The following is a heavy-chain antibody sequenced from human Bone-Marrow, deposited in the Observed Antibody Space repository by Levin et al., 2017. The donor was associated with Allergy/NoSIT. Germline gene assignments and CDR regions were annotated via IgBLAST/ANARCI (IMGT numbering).Heavy chain of an antibody. Sequence: GESLKISCKASGYKFTSYHMHWVRQAPGQGLEWMGIVNPSGGTTSYAQKFQGRVAMTRDTSTSTVYMELHSLTSEDSAVYYCARDLGCLAARHCTSTNWDYSYHYGMDVWGQGTTVSVSS. CDR2: VNPSGGTT. CDR1: GYKFTSYH. D-gene: IGHD2-2*01. V-gene: IGHV1-46*01. CDR3: ARDLGCLAARHCTSTNWDYSYHYGMDV. J-gene: IGHJ6*02.